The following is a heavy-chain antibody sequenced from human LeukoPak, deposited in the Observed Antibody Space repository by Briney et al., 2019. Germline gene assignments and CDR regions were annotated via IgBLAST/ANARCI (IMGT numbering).Heavy chain of an antibody. CDR3: ARDQDYCSGGSCYTLWY. CDR1: GFTFSDYG. V-gene: IGHV3-30*03. CDR2: ISYDGSNK. J-gene: IGHJ4*02. Sequence: PGRSLRLSCEASGFTFSDYGMHWVRQAPGKGLEWVAVISYDGSNKYYADSVKGRFTISRDNSKHTLYLQMNSLRPEDTAVYYCARDQDYCSGGSCYTLWYWGQGTLVTVSS. D-gene: IGHD2-15*01.